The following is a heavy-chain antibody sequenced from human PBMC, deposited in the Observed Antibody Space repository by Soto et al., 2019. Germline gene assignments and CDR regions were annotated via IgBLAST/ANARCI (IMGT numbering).Heavy chain of an antibody. CDR3: ARFGSAPYYYYGVDV. CDR1: GYIFTNYD. V-gene: IGHV1-18*01. CDR2: VSGYTGNT. J-gene: IGHJ6*02. D-gene: IGHD3-10*01. Sequence: QVQQVQSETEVKKPGASVKVSCKASGYIFTNYDITWVRQAPGQGLEWMGWVSGYTGNTKYAQKFQDRVTMTTDTSTSTVYMELRSLRSDDTAVYYCARFGSAPYYYYGVDVWGQGTTVFVSS.